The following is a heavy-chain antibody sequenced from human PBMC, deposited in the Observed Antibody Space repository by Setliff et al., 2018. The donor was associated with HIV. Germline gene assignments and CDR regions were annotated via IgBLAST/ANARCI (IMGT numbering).Heavy chain of an antibody. CDR3: ARGGRGGSRDAFNM. D-gene: IGHD5-12*01. V-gene: IGHV3-48*03. CDR1: SNYE. Sequence: GGSLRLSCAAFSNYEMNWVRQAPGKGLEWVSYISSSGSTIYYADSVKGRFTISRDNAKKSLYLQMKSLRVEDTAVYFCARGGRGGSRDAFNMWGQGTMVTVSS. J-gene: IGHJ3*02. CDR2: ISSSGSTI.